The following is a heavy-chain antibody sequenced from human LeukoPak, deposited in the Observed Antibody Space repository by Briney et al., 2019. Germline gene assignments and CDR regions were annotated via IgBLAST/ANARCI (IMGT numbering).Heavy chain of an antibody. CDR3: ARGRAFQYYDSPFDP. D-gene: IGHD3-22*01. CDR2: IIPILGIA. CDR1: GGTFSSYA. V-gene: IGHV1-69*04. J-gene: IGHJ5*02. Sequence: SVKVSCKASGGTFSSYAISWVRQAPGQGLEWMGRIIPILGIANYAQKFQGRVTIAADKSTSTAFMELSSLRSEDTAVYYCARGRAFQYYDSPFDPWGQGTLVTVSS.